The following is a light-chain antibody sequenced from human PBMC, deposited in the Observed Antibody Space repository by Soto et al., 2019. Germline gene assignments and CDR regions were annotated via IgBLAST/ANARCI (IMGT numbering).Light chain of an antibody. CDR2: GAS. J-gene: IGKJ3*01. V-gene: IGKV3-20*01. CDR3: QQYGSSLFS. CDR1: QNIRTN. Sequence: EIVLTQSPATLSLSPGERATLSCRASQNIRTNLAWYQQKPGQAPRLLIYGASTRATGIPARFSGSGSGTEFILTISRLEPEDFAVYYCQQYGSSLFSFGPGTKVDIK.